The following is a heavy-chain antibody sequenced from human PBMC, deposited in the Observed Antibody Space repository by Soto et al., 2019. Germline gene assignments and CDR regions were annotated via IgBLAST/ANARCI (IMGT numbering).Heavy chain of an antibody. CDR2: IKQDGSEK. CDR1: GFTFSSYW. Sequence: PGGSLRLSCAASGFTFSSYWMSWFRQAPGKGLEWVANIKQDGSEKYYVDSVKGRFTISRDNAKNSLYLQMNSLRAEDTAVYYCARDWRQRLPDDGMDVWGQMTTVTFSS. D-gene: IGHD3-3*01. J-gene: IGHJ6*02. CDR3: ARDWRQRLPDDGMDV. V-gene: IGHV3-7*03.